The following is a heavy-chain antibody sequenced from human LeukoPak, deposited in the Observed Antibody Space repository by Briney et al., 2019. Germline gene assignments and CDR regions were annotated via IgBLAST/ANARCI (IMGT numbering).Heavy chain of an antibody. D-gene: IGHD5-18*01. V-gene: IGHV3-21*01. CDR3: ARERYSYGYDWFDP. CDR1: GFTFSSYS. J-gene: IGHJ5*02. CDR2: ISSSSSYI. Sequence: GGSLRLSCAASGFTFSSYSMNWVRQAPGKGLEWVSSISSSSSYIYYADSVKGRFTISRDNAKSSLYLQMNSLRAEDTAVYYCARERYSYGYDWFDPWGQGTLVTVSS.